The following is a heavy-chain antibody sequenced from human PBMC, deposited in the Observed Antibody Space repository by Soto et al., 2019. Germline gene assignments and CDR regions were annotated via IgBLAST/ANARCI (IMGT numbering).Heavy chain of an antibody. CDR2: IIPIFGTA. J-gene: IGHJ4*02. Sequence: ASVKVSCKASGGTFSSYAISWVRQAPGQGLEWMGGIIPIFGTANYAQKFQGRVTITADESTSTAYMELSSLRSEDTAVYYCASSGLRYFDWPIRTPFDYWGQGTLVTVSS. D-gene: IGHD3-9*01. CDR1: GGTFSSYA. V-gene: IGHV1-69*13. CDR3: ASSGLRYFDWPIRTPFDY.